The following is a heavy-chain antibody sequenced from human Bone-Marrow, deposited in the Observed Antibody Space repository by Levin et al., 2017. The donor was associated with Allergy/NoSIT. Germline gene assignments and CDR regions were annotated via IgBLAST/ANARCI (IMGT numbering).Heavy chain of an antibody. CDR3: ARGGSSGYSFFDY. V-gene: IGHV4-38-2*01. Sequence: SETLSLTCAVSGSSISSGYYWGWIRQPPGKGLEWIGSIYHSGSTYYNPSLKSRVTISVDTSKNQFSLKLSSVTAADTAVYYCARGGSSGYSFFDYWGQGTLVTVSS. CDR1: GSSISSGYY. D-gene: IGHD6-13*01. CDR2: IYHSGST. J-gene: IGHJ4*02.